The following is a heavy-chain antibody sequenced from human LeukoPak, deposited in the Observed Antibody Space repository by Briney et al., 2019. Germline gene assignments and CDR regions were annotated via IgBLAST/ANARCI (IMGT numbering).Heavy chain of an antibody. J-gene: IGHJ4*02. Sequence: SETLSLTCTVSGGSISSSSYYWGWIRQPPGKGLEWIGSIYYSGSTYYSPSLKSRVTISVDTSKNQFSLKLSSVTAADTAVYYCAREDPGGWAIIDYWGQGTLVTVSS. V-gene: IGHV4-39*07. D-gene: IGHD3-16*01. CDR1: GGSISSSSYY. CDR2: IYYSGST. CDR3: AREDPGGWAIIDY.